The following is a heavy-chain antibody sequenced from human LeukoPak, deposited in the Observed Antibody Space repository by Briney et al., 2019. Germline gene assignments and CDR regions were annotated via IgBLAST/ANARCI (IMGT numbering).Heavy chain of an antibody. J-gene: IGHJ4*02. CDR2: IYPADSDT. D-gene: IGHD3-10*01. CDR3: ARGTPLDY. CDR1: GYRFTSSW. V-gene: IGHV5-51*01. Sequence: PGESLKISCKVSGYRFTSSWIGWVRQMPGKGLEWMGIIYPADSDTRYSPSFQGQVSISADKSITTAYLQWSSLKASDTAMYYCARGTPLDYWGQGTLVTVSS.